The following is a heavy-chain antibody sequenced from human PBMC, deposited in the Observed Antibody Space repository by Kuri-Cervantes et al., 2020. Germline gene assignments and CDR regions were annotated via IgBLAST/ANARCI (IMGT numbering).Heavy chain of an antibody. D-gene: IGHD3-10*01. CDR3: AREGLMSSGSYKGDFDY. CDR1: GYTFTGYY. J-gene: IGHJ4*02. CDR2: INPNSGGT. Sequence: ASVKVSCKASGYTFTGYYMHWVRQAPGQGLEWMGWINPNSGGTNYAQKFQGWVTMTRDTSISTAYMELSRLRSDDTAVYYCAREGLMSSGSYKGDFDYWGQGTLVTVSS. V-gene: IGHV1-2*04.